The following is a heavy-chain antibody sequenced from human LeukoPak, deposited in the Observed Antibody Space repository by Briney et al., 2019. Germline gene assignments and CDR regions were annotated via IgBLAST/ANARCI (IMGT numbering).Heavy chain of an antibody. V-gene: IGHV4-61*02. CDR3: ARDHPTPNTGYMDV. J-gene: IGHJ6*03. CDR1: GGSISSGSYY. Sequence: PSETLSLTCTVSGGSISSGSYYWSWIRQPAGKGLEWIGRIYTSGSTNYNPSLKSRLTISVDTSKNQFSLNLNSVTAADTAVYYCARDHPTPNTGYMDVWGKGTTVTVSS. D-gene: IGHD1-1*01. CDR2: IYTSGST.